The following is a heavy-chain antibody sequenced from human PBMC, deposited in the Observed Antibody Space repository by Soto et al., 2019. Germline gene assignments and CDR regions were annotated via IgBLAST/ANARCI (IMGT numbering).Heavy chain of an antibody. CDR3: AKDRKNWGFGFDI. D-gene: IGHD7-27*01. CDR1: GFTFSSYA. J-gene: IGHJ3*02. V-gene: IGHV3-23*01. Sequence: GESLKISCAASGFTFSSYAMSWVRQAPGKGLEWVSAISGSCGSTYYADSVKGRFTISRDNSKNTLYLQMNSLRAEDTAVYYCAKDRKNWGFGFDIWGQGTMVTVSS. CDR2: ISGSCGST.